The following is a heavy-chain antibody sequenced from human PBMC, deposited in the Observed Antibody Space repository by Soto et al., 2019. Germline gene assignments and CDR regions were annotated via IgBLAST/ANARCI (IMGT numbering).Heavy chain of an antibody. CDR2: ISSSSNT. D-gene: IGHD4-4*01. CDR1: GFTFSSYS. Sequence: GGSLRLSCAASGFTFSSYSMNWVRQAPGKGLEWVSYISSSSNTFYADYVKGRFTISRDNSKNTLLLQMNSLGAEDTAVYYCAKDSNKYSSSLRGRYFDYWGQGIGVTVSS. V-gene: IGHV3-48*01. CDR3: AKDSNKYSSSLRGRYFDY. J-gene: IGHJ4*02.